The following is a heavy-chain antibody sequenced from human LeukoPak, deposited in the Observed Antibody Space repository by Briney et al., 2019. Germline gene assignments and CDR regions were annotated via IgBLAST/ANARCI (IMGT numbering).Heavy chain of an antibody. D-gene: IGHD3-10*01. CDR3: ARDGELNFDY. J-gene: IGHJ4*02. V-gene: IGHV1-18*01. CDR2: ISAYNGNT. CDR1: GYTFTSYG. Sequence: GASVKVSCKASGYTFTSYGISWVRQAPGQGLEWMGWISAYNGNTNYAQKFQGRVTMTRDTSISTAYMELSRLRSDDTAVYYCARDGELNFDYWGQGTLVTVSS.